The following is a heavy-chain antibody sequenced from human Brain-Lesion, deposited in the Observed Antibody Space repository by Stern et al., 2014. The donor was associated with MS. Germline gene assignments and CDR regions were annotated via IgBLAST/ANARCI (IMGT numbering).Heavy chain of an antibody. D-gene: IGHD6-13*01. CDR2: TLVGRGNT. J-gene: IGHJ5*02. Sequence: VQLVPSGPEVKKPGTSVKVSCKASGFTFTSSAVQWVRQARGQRPEGLGWTLVGRGNTNYAQKFQERVTITRDMATSTAYMELSSLRSEDTAVYYCAADPTTGSSSWYYIPNWFDPWGQGTLVTVSS. V-gene: IGHV1-58*01. CDR1: GFTFTSSA. CDR3: AADPTTGSSSWYYIPNWFDP.